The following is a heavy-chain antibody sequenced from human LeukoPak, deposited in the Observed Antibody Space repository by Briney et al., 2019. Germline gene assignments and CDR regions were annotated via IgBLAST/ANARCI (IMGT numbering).Heavy chain of an antibody. J-gene: IGHJ4*02. D-gene: IGHD3-9*01. CDR2: ISAYNGNT. CDR1: GYTFTSYG. CDR3: ARSPGGYYDILTGYYMVPYFDY. Sequence: GASVKVSCKAFGYTFTSYGISWVRQAPGQGLEWMGWISAYNGNTNYAQKLQGRVTMTTDTSTSTAYMELRSLRSDDTAVYYCARSPGGYYDILTGYYMVPYFDYWGQGTLVTVSS. V-gene: IGHV1-18*01.